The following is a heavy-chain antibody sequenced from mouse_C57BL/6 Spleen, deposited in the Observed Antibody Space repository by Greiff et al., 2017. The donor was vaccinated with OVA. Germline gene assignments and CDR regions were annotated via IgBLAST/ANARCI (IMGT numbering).Heavy chain of an antibody. V-gene: IGHV10-1*01. CDR3: VIPSYYSTSVRGSWFAY. J-gene: IGHJ3*01. D-gene: IGHD2-5*01. CDR2: IRSKSNNYAT. CDR1: GFSFNTYA. Sequence: GGGLVQPNGSLKLSCAASGFSFNTYAMNWVRQAPGQGLEWVARIRSKSNNYATYYADSVTDRFPISRDDSESMLYLQMHILKPEVTSMYYFVIPSYYSTSVRGSWFAYWGQGTLVTVSA.